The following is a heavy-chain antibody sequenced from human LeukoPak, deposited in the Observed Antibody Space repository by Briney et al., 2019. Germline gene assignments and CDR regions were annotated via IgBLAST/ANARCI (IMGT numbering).Heavy chain of an antibody. V-gene: IGHV3-23*01. D-gene: IGHD1-26*01. Sequence: GGSLRLSCAASGFTFSSYAMSWVRQAPGKGLEWVSAISGSGSSTYYADSVKGRFTISRDNSKNTLYLQMNSLRAGDTAVYYCAKDLRAIVGATHWGQGTLVTVSS. CDR2: ISGSGSST. CDR1: GFTFSSYA. J-gene: IGHJ4*02. CDR3: AKDLRAIVGATH.